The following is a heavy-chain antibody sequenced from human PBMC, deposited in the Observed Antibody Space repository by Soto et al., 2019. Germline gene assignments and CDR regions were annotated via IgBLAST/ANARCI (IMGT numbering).Heavy chain of an antibody. Sequence: QVQLQESGPGLVKPSETLSLTCTVSGGSISGYYWSWIRQPPGKGLEWIGYIHYSGRTNYNPSLKSRVTMFVDTSKNHFSLKLSSVSAADTAIYYCARNVDTARAYYFDYWGQGTLVTVSS. CDR3: ARNVDTARAYYFDY. D-gene: IGHD5-18*01. V-gene: IGHV4-59*01. CDR1: GGSISGYY. CDR2: IHYSGRT. J-gene: IGHJ4*02.